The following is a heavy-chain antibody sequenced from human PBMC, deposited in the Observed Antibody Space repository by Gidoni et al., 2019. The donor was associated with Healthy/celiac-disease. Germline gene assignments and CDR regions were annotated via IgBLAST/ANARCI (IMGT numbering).Heavy chain of an antibody. Sequence: QVQLVESGGGVVQPGRSLRLSCAASGFPFSSYGMHWVRQAPGKGLEWVAVISYDGSNKYYADSVKGRFTISRDNSKNTLYLQMNSLRAEDTAVYYCAKDQNEGLYCSGGSCYFNWFDPWGQGTLVTVSS. J-gene: IGHJ5*02. D-gene: IGHD2-15*01. CDR3: AKDQNEGLYCSGGSCYFNWFDP. CDR2: ISYDGSNK. V-gene: IGHV3-30*18. CDR1: GFPFSSYG.